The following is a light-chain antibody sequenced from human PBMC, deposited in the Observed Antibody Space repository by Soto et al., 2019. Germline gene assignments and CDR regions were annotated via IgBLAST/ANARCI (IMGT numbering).Light chain of an antibody. CDR1: TSFVGTYTY. Sequence: QSALTQPASVSGSAGQSITISCTGTTSFVGTYTYVSWYQQHPGKAPKLIIYDVIKRPSGVPDRFSGSKSGNTASLTISGLQAEDEADYYCCSYAGSYTHVFGTGTKVTVL. V-gene: IGLV2-11*01. CDR2: DVI. CDR3: CSYAGSYTHV. J-gene: IGLJ1*01.